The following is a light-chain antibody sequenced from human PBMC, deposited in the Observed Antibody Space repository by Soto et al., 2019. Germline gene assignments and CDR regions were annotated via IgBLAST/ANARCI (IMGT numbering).Light chain of an antibody. V-gene: IGKV3-20*01. Sequence: EIVLTQSPVTLSLSPGERATLSCRASQSVSSSYLAWYQQKPGQAPRLLIFGASSRATGTPDRFSGSGSGTDFTLTISRLEPEDFAVYYCQQYGSSPPWTFGHGTKVDIK. CDR2: GAS. J-gene: IGKJ1*01. CDR3: QQYGSSPPWT. CDR1: QSVSSSY.